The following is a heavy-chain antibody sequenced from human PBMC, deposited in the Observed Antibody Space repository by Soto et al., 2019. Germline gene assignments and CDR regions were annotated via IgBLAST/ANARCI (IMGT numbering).Heavy chain of an antibody. J-gene: IGHJ6*02. Sequence: ASVKVSCKASGYTFTSYYMHWVRQAPGQGLEWMGIINPSGGSTSYAQKFQGRVTMTRDTSTSTVYMELSSLRSEDTAVYYCAREKVLRYFDWHRPYGMDVWGQGTTVTVSS. CDR2: INPSGGST. D-gene: IGHD3-9*01. CDR3: AREKVLRYFDWHRPYGMDV. V-gene: IGHV1-46*01. CDR1: GYTFTSYY.